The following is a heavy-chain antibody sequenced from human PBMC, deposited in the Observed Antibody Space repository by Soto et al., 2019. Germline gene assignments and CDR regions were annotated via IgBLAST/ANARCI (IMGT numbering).Heavy chain of an antibody. D-gene: IGHD6-6*01. CDR3: ARIGYSSSSFDY. CDR2: IKQDGTTK. J-gene: IGHJ4*02. Sequence: EVQLVESGGGLVQPGGSLRLSCAAPGFTFTNYWMTWARQAPGKGLEWVANIKQDGTTKYYMDSVKGRFTISRDNAKNSLYLQINSLRAGDTAVYFCARIGYSSSSFDYWGQGTLVTVSS. CDR1: GFTFTNYW. V-gene: IGHV3-7*01.